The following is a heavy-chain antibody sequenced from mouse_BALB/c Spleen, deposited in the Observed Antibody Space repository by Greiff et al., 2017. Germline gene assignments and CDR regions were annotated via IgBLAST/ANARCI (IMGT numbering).Heavy chain of an antibody. Sequence: EVKLQESGGGLVKPGGSLKLSCAASGFTFSSYAMSWVRQTPEKRLEWVASISSGGSTYYPDSVKGRFTISRDNARNILYLQMSSLRSEDTAMYYCARGGITTATGDYWGQGTTLTVSS. J-gene: IGHJ2*01. CDR2: ISSGGST. CDR3: ARGGITTATGDY. V-gene: IGHV5-6-5*01. D-gene: IGHD1-2*01. CDR1: GFTFSSYA.